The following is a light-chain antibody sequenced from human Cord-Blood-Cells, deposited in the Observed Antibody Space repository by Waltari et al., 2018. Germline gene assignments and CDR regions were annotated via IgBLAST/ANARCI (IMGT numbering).Light chain of an antibody. Sequence: SYELTQPPSVSVSPGQTASINCSGDKFGGPYACWYQQKPGQSPVLVIYQDSKRPSGNPERFSCSNSGNTATLTISGTQAMDEADYYCQAWDSSTVVFGGGTKLTVL. V-gene: IGLV3-1*01. J-gene: IGLJ2*01. CDR3: QAWDSSTVV. CDR2: QDS. CDR1: KFGGPY.